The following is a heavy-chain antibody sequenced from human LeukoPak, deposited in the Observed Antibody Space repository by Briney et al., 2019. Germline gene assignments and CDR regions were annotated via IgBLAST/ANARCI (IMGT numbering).Heavy chain of an antibody. D-gene: IGHD6-6*01. CDR3: ARHRSSWLIDY. Sequence: GGSLRLSCGASGFTFNSYAMRWVREAPWERLQWVSGISDRSDNTYYADSVRGRFTISRDNSKNTLYLQMNSLRAEDTAVYYCARHRSSWLIDYWGQGTLVTVSS. V-gene: IGHV3-23*01. J-gene: IGHJ4*02. CDR2: ISDRSDNT. CDR1: GFTFNSYA.